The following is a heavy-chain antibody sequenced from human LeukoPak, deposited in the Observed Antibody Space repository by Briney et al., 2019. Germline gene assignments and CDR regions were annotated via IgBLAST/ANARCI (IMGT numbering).Heavy chain of an antibody. D-gene: IGHD2-21*01. V-gene: IGHV3-7*01. J-gene: IGHJ1*01. CDR1: GFTFSSYW. Sequence: GGSLRLSCAASGFTFSSYWMSWVRQAPGKGLEWVANIKQDGSEKYYVDSVKGRFTISRDNAKNSLCLQMNSLRAEDTAVYYCARGARGGDFKNWGQGTLVTVSS. CDR3: ARGARGGDFKN. CDR2: IKQDGSEK.